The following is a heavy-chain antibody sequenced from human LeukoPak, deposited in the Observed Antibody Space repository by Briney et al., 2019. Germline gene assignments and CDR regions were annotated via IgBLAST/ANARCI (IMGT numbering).Heavy chain of an antibody. CDR2: IIPIFGTA. Sequence: WASVKVSCKASGGTFSSYAISWVRQAPGQGLEWMGGIIPIFGTANYAQKFQGRVTITADESTSTAYMELSSLRSEDTAVYYYARDGAVAGNDFDYWGQGTLVTVSS. D-gene: IGHD6-19*01. V-gene: IGHV1-69*13. CDR1: GGTFSSYA. J-gene: IGHJ4*02. CDR3: ARDGAVAGNDFDY.